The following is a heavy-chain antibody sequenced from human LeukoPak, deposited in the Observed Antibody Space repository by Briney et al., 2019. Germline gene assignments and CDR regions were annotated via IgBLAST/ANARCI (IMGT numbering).Heavy chain of an antibody. J-gene: IGHJ4*02. V-gene: IGHV1-69*13. CDR3: ARTALAYCGGDCRSPFDY. D-gene: IGHD2-21*02. CDR1: GGTFGSYA. CDR2: IIPIFGTA. Sequence: SVKVSCKASGGTFGSYAIDWVRQAPGQELEWMGGIIPIFGTANYAQKFQGRVTITADESTSTAYMELSSLRSEDTAVYYCARTALAYCGGDCRSPFDYWGQGTLVTVSS.